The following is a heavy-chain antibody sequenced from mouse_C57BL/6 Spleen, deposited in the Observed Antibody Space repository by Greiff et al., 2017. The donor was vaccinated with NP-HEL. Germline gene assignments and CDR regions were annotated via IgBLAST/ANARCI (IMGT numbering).Heavy chain of an antibody. Sequence: DVMLVESGGGLVKPGGSLKLSCAASGFTFSSYTMSWVRQTPEKRLEWVATISGGGGNTYYPDSVKGRFTISRDNAKNTLYLQMSSLRSEDTALYYCARRDVWFAYWGQGTLVTVSA. J-gene: IGHJ3*01. CDR2: ISGGGGNT. CDR1: GFTFSSYT. CDR3: ARRDVWFAY. D-gene: IGHD3-3*01. V-gene: IGHV5-9*01.